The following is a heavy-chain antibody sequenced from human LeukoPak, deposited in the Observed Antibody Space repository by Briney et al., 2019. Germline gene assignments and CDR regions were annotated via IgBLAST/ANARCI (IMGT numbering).Heavy chain of an antibody. CDR2: IYYSGST. V-gene: IGHV4-39*07. CDR3: ARDAAGTFWFDP. Sequence: GSLRLSCAASGFTFSTYIMNWVRQPPGKGLEWIGSIYYSGSTYYNPSLKSRVTISVDTSKNQFSLKLSSVTAEDTAVYYCARDAAGTFWFDPWSQGTLVTVSS. CDR1: GFTFSTYI. J-gene: IGHJ5*02. D-gene: IGHD6-13*01.